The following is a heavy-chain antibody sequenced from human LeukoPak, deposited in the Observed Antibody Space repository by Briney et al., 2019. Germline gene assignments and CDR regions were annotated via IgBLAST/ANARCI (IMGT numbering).Heavy chain of an antibody. V-gene: IGHV1-2*02. CDR3: ARVQGYCSSTSCYPDTNFDY. J-gene: IGHJ4*02. CDR2: INPNSGGT. Sequence: ASVKVSCKTSGYTFTNYGISWVRQAPGQGLEWMGWINPNSGGTNYAQKFQGRVTMTRDTSISTAYMELSRLRSDDTAVYYCARVQGYCSSTSCYPDTNFDYWGQGTLVTVSS. CDR1: GYTFTNYG. D-gene: IGHD2-2*01.